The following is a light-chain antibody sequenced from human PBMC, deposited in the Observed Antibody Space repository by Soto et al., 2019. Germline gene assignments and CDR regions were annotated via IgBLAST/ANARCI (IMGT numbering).Light chain of an antibody. CDR2: DAS. CDR1: QTINSY. Sequence: EIVLTQSPATLSLSPGERATLSCRASQTINSYLAWYQQKRGQAPRLLIYDASNRASGIPAKFSGSGSGTDFTLTISSLGPGDFGVYYCQQRSNWHRTFGQGTKVDIK. CDR3: QQRSNWHRT. V-gene: IGKV3-11*01. J-gene: IGKJ1*01.